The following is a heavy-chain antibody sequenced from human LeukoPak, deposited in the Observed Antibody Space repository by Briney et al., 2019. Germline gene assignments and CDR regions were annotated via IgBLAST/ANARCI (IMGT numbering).Heavy chain of an antibody. CDR3: ARDPPWQRPLASGLDYGDYYWGAYFDY. CDR1: GLAVGDYV. D-gene: IGHD4-17*01. CDR2: INWDGGST. Sequence: GGSQRLSCAAAGLAVGDYVSSGVGKTPGDGLRWVSRINWDGGSTGCADSVKGRFTISRDNAKNSLYLQMNSLRAEDTALYYCARDPPWQRPLASGLDYGDYYWGAYFDYWGQGTLVTVSS. J-gene: IGHJ4*02. V-gene: IGHV3-20*04.